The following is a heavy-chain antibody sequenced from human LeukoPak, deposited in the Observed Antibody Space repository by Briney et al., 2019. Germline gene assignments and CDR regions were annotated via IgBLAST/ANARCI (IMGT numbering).Heavy chain of an antibody. V-gene: IGHV1-69*05. CDR1: GGTFSSYA. CDR2: IIAIFGTA. J-gene: IGHJ4*02. Sequence: SVKVSCKASGGTFSSYAISWVRQAPGQGLEWMGRIIAIFGTANYAQKFQGRVTITTDESTSTAYMALSSLRSEDTAVYYCAAESRSRWLTTTYYFDYWGQGTLVTVSS. CDR3: AAESRSRWLTTTYYFDY. D-gene: IGHD6-19*01.